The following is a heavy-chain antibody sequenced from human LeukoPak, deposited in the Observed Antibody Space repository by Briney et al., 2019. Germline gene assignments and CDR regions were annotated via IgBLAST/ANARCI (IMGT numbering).Heavy chain of an antibody. CDR2: IYNSGST. J-gene: IGHJ6*03. D-gene: IGHD3-3*01. V-gene: IGHV4-59*01. Sequence: PSETLSLTCTVSGDSISNYYWSWIRQPPGEVLEWIGYIYNSGSTNLNPSLKSRVTISVDTSKNQLSLKLGSVTAADTAVYTCARGGGFFPDYYYYMDVWGKGTTVTVSS. CDR3: ARGGGFFPDYYYYMDV. CDR1: GDSISNYY.